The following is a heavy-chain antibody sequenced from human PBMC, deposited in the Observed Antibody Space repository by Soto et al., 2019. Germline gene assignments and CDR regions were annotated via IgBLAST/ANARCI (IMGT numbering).Heavy chain of an antibody. Sequence: GASVKVSCKASGYPFSSYGISWVRQAPGQGLEWMGWVSANSENTNYAQELQGRVTMTTDAATSTAYMELRSLRSDDTAVYYCARLTWELDTNSTLDYWGQGTLVTVSS. CDR3: ARLTWELDTNSTLDY. V-gene: IGHV1-18*04. CDR1: GYPFSSYG. CDR2: VSANSENT. J-gene: IGHJ4*02. D-gene: IGHD1-26*01.